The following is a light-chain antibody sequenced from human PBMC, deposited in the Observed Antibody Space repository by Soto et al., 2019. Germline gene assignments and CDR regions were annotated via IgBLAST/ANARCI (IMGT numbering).Light chain of an antibody. J-gene: IGKJ1*01. V-gene: IGKV3-20*01. CDR1: QSVSSSY. CDR3: QQYGSSPRT. Sequence: EIVLTQSPGTLSLSPGDRATLSCRASQSVSSSYLAWYQQTPGQAPRLLIYGASSRATGIPDRFSGSGSGTDFTLTSSRLEPEDFAVYYCQQYGSSPRTFGQGTKVDIK. CDR2: GAS.